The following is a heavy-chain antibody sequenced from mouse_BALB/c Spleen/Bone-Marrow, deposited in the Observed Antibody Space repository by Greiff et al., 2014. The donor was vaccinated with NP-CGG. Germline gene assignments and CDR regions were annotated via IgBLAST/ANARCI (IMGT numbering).Heavy chain of an antibody. CDR3: AREEIRGGGYYFDS. Sequence: QVQLKESGPGLVAPSQSLSITCTVSGFSLTNYGIYWVRQPPGKGLEWLGVIWAGGRTNYNSALMSRLSISKDNSKSQVFLKMNSLQTDDTAMYYCAREEIRGGGYYFDSWGQGSTLLVSS. CDR1: GFSLTNYG. J-gene: IGHJ2*01. V-gene: IGHV2-9*02. D-gene: IGHD1-1*01. CDR2: IWAGGRT.